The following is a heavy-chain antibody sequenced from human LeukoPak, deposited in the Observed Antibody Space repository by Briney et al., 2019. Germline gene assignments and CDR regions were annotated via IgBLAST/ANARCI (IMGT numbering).Heavy chain of an antibody. V-gene: IGHV3-66*02. D-gene: IGHD3-22*01. CDR1: RFTVSSNY. CDR3: ARLYDRSAYGAFDI. J-gene: IGHJ3*02. CDR2: LYSDGTT. Sequence: PGGSLRLSCAASRFTVSSNYMGWVRQAPGKGLEWVSVLYSDGTTYYPVSVKGRFTISRDNSQNTLYLQLDSLRAEDTAVYYCARLYDRSAYGAFDIWGQGTMVTISS.